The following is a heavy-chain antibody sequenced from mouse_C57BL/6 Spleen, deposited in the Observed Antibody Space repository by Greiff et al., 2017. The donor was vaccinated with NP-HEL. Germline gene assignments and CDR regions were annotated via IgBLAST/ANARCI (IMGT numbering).Heavy chain of an antibody. CDR1: GFTFSSYA. J-gene: IGHJ3*01. V-gene: IGHV5-4*01. CDR3: ARDLTGTKAWFAY. Sequence: EVQGVESGGGLVKPGGSLKLSCAASGFTFSSYAMSWVRQTPEKRLEWVATISDGGSYTYYPDNVKGRFTISRDNAKNNLYLQMSHLKSEDTAMYYCARDLTGTKAWFAYWGQGTLVTVSA. CDR2: ISDGGSYT. D-gene: IGHD4-1*01.